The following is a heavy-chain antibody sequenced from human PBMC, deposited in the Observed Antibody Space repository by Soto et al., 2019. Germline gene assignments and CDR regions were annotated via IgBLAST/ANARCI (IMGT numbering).Heavy chain of an antibody. CDR3: AKARVRIVGANSFDY. Sequence: GGSLRLSCVDSGFTFSNYGMHWVRQPPGKGLEWVALISDDGDKRYYADSVRGRLIISRDNSKDTLYLQMNSLGPDDTAVYFCAKARVRIVGANSFDYWGQGTPVTVYS. J-gene: IGHJ4*02. D-gene: IGHD1-26*01. V-gene: IGHV3-30*18. CDR1: GFTFSNYG. CDR2: ISDDGDKR.